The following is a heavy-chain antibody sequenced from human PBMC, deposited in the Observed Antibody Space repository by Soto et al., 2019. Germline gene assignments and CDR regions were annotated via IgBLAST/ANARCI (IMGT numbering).Heavy chain of an antibody. CDR3: ARDGALGENCYDYGMDV. Sequence: QVQLVQSGAEVKKPGASVKVSCKASGYTFTSYGISWVRQAPGQGLEWMGWISAYNGNTNYAPKLQGRVTMTTDTSTRTACMGLRSLRSDDTAVYYCARDGALGENCYDYGMDVWGQGTTVTVSS. D-gene: IGHD3-16*01. CDR1: GYTFTSYG. J-gene: IGHJ6*02. CDR2: ISAYNGNT. V-gene: IGHV1-18*01.